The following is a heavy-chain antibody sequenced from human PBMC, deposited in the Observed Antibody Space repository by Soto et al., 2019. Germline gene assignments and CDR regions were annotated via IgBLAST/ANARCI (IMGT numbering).Heavy chain of an antibody. CDR1: GGTFSSYT. CDR3: ARGGYSGYDPTDY. Sequence: QVPLVQSGAEVKKPGSSVKVSCKASGGTFSSYTISWVRQAPGQGLEWMGRIIPILGIANYAQKFQGRVTITADKSTSTAYMELSSLRSEDTAVYYCARGGYSGYDPTDYWGQGTLVTVSS. V-gene: IGHV1-69*02. J-gene: IGHJ4*02. D-gene: IGHD5-12*01. CDR2: IIPILGIA.